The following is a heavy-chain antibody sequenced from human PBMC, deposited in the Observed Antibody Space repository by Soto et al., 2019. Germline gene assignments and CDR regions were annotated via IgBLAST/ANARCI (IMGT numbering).Heavy chain of an antibody. V-gene: IGHV4-59*01. J-gene: IGHJ6*03. CDR3: ARGIAAAGLHYYYMDV. D-gene: IGHD6-13*01. CDR2: IYYSGST. Sequence: PSETLSLTCTVSGGSISSYYWSWIRQPPGKGLEWIGYIYYSGSTNYNPSLKSRVTISVDTSKNQYSLKLSSVTAADTAVYYCARGIAAAGLHYYYMDVWGKGTTVTVSS. CDR1: GGSISSYY.